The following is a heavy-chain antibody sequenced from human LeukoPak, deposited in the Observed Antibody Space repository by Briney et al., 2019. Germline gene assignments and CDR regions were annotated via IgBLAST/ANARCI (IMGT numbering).Heavy chain of an antibody. CDR1: GFTFSTYS. D-gene: IGHD3-10*01. CDR3: AREELEAFDI. J-gene: IGHJ3*02. Sequence: GGSLRLSCAASGFTFSTYSMTWVRQAPGKGLEWVSSIDSNSRSIYYAVSMKGRFTISRDDAKNSLYLQMNSLRAEDTAVYYCAREELEAFDIWGQGTLVTVSS. CDR2: IDSNSRSI. V-gene: IGHV3-21*06.